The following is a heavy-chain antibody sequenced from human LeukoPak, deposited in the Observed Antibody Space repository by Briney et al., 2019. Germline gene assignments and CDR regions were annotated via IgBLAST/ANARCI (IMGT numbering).Heavy chain of an antibody. V-gene: IGHV3-30*19. CDR2: ISYDGSYK. D-gene: IGHD3-10*02. CDR3: ARDDIRSGVLASAGVRY. J-gene: IGHJ4*02. Sequence: HPGGSLRLSCAASGFSFSTYGMHWVRQAPGKGLEWMAVISYDGSYKFYADSVKGRFTISRDNSSNTLYLQMNSLRPEDTAVFYCARDDIRSGVLASAGVRYWGQGTLVTVSS. CDR1: GFSFSTYG.